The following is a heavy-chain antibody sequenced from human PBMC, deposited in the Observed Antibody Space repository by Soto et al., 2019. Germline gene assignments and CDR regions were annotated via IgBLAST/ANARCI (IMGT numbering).Heavy chain of an antibody. CDR2: INHSGST. V-gene: IGHV4-34*01. D-gene: IGHD3-10*01. CDR3: ARHRKKLLGHMVRGVILPWFDP. CDR1: GGSFSGYC. Sequence: PSETLCVTCAVDGGSFSGYCWSWIRQPPGKGLEWIGEINHSGSTNYNPSLKSRVTISVDTSKNQFSLKLSSVTAADTAVYYCARHRKKLLGHMVRGVILPWFDPWGQGTLVTVSS. J-gene: IGHJ5*02.